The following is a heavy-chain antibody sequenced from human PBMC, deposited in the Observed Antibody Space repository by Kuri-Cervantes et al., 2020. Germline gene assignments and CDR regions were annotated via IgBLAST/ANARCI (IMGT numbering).Heavy chain of an antibody. J-gene: IGHJ5*02. CDR2: INPNSGGT. CDR1: GYTFTSYY. CDR3: ATPYRSSTSCPYNWFDP. V-gene: IGHV1-2*02. Sequence: ASVKVSCKASGYTFTSYYMHWVRQAPGQGLEWMGWINPNSGGTNYAQKFQGRVTMTRDTSISTAYMELSRLRSDDTAVYYCATPYRSSTSCPYNWFDPWGQGTLVTVSS. D-gene: IGHD2-2*01.